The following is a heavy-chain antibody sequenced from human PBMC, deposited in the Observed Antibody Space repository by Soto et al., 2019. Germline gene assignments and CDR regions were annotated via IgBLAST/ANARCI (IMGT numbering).Heavy chain of an antibody. D-gene: IGHD3-10*01. V-gene: IGHV2-70*01. CDR2: IDWNDDK. Sequence: TLSLTCTFSGFSISSGGYYWSWIRQPPGKALEWLALIDWNDDKYYNTSLKTRLTISKDTSKNQVVLTMTNMDPVDTATYYCARDRYDSGNYDLDYWGQGTLVTVSS. CDR3: ARDRYDSGNYDLDY. CDR1: GFSISSGGYY. J-gene: IGHJ4*02.